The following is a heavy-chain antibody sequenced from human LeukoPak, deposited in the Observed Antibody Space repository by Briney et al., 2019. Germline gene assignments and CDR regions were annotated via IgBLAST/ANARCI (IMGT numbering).Heavy chain of an antibody. J-gene: IGHJ4*02. D-gene: IGHD3-9*01. Sequence: PSETLSLTCAVSGGSISSSNWWSWVRQPPGKGLEWIGEIYHSGSTNYNPSLKSRVTISVGKSKNQFSLKLSSVTAADTAVYYCASYYDILTGYPYWGQGTLVTVSS. CDR2: IYHSGST. V-gene: IGHV4-4*02. CDR3: ASYYDILTGYPY. CDR1: GGSISSSNW.